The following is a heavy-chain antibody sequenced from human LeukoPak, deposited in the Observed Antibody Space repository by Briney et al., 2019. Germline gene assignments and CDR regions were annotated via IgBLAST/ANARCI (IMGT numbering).Heavy chain of an antibody. Sequence: SVKVSCKASGGTFSSYAISWVRQAPGQGLEWVGGIIPIFGTANYAQKFQGRVTITTDESTSTAYMELSSLRSEDTAVYYCARSQLSIAAAGTYYFDYWGQGTLVTVSS. CDR1: GGTFSSYA. CDR3: ARSQLSIAAAGTYYFDY. J-gene: IGHJ4*02. V-gene: IGHV1-69*05. CDR2: IIPIFGTA. D-gene: IGHD6-13*01.